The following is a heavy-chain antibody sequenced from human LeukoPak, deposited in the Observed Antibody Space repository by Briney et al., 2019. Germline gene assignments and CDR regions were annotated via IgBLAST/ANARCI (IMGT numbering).Heavy chain of an antibody. D-gene: IGHD2-2*01. Sequence: PGGSLRLSCAASGFTLSSYSMNWVRQAPGKAPEWVSSISSSSTYIYYADSVKGPFTIYRDNAKNSLHLQMNSPRAEGTAVYYCARWRSSSWDQDFDCWGQRTLVTVSS. CDR2: ISSSSTYI. CDR1: GFTLSSYS. V-gene: IGHV3-21*01. CDR3: ARWRSSSWDQDFDC. J-gene: IGHJ4*02.